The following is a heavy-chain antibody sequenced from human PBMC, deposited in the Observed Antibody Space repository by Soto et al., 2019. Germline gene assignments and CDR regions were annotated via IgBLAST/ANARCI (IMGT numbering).Heavy chain of an antibody. V-gene: IGHV4-39*01. CDR2: IYYSGST. D-gene: IGHD6-13*01. Sequence: SETLSLTCTVSGGSISSSSYYWGWIRQPPGKGLEWIGSIYYSGSTYYNPSLKSRVTISVDTSKNQFSLKLSSVTAADTAVYYCARFMGDSSSWWYYYYGMDVWGQGTTVTVSS. J-gene: IGHJ6*02. CDR1: GGSISSSSYY. CDR3: ARFMGDSSSWWYYYYGMDV.